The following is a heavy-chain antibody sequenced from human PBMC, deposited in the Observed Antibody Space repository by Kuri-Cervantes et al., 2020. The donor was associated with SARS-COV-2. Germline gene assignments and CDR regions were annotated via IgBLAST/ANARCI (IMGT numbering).Heavy chain of an antibody. J-gene: IGHJ5*02. CDR2: IWYDGSNK. CDR3: AKDPHGDYNWFDP. Sequence: GGSLRLSCAASGFTFSSYGMHWVRQAPGKGLEWVAVIWYDGSNKYYADSVKGRFTISRDNSKNTLYLQMNSLRAEDTAVYYCAKDPHGDYNWFDPWGQGTLVTVSS. V-gene: IGHV3-33*06. D-gene: IGHD4-17*01. CDR1: GFTFSSYG.